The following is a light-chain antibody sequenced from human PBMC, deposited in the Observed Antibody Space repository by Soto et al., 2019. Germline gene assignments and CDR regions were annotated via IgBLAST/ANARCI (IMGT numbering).Light chain of an antibody. J-gene: IGLJ1*01. V-gene: IGLV1-47*02. CDR3: AAWDDRLSAYV. CDR1: ISNIGSNP. Sequence: QSVLTQPPSASGTPGQRVTISCSGDISNIGSNPVYWHQHLPGTAPKLLVYSNNQRPSGVPDRFSDSKSGTSAFLAIRGPRSEEEGDYYCAAWDDRLSAYVFGTGTKVTVL. CDR2: SNN.